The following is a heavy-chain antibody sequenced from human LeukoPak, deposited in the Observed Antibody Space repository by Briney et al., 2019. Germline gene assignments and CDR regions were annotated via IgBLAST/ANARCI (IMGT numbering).Heavy chain of an antibody. CDR3: ARQGTYSSAIGMGY. CDR2: IIPFFDTV. Sequence: SVKVSCKASGGTFSSYGFSWVRQAPGQGLEWMGGIIPFFDTVNYAQKFQGRVTITADKFTSTVYMELSSLRSEDTAVYYCARQGTYSSAIGMGYWGQGTLVTVSS. J-gene: IGHJ4*02. D-gene: IGHD6-19*01. V-gene: IGHV1-69*06. CDR1: GGTFSSYG.